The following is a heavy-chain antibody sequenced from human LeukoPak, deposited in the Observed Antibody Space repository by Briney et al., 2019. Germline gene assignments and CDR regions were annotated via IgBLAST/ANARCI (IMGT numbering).Heavy chain of an antibody. V-gene: IGHV1-18*01. J-gene: IGHJ3*02. Sequence: ASVKVSCKTSGYSSTTYGLSWVRQAPGQGLEWMGWTYNTYTHYAETFRDRLTMTTDTSTSTSYLELRSLRSDDTAVYYCASLHVVVTDNDAFDIWGQGTMVTVSS. CDR1: GYSSTTYG. CDR2: TYNTYT. D-gene: IGHD2-21*02. CDR3: ASLHVVVTDNDAFDI.